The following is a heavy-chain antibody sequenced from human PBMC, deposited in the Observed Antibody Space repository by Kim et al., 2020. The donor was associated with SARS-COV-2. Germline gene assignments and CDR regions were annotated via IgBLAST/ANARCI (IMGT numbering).Heavy chain of an antibody. V-gene: IGHV3-23*01. CDR2: ISNTGGST. J-gene: IGHJ4*02. Sequence: GGSLRLSCAASGFTFNNYAMNWVRQAPGKGLEWVSAISNTGGSTYYADSVKGRFTISRDNSKNTLYLQMDSLRADDTAVYYCASSGGSSAFWYFDYWGQG. D-gene: IGHD2-15*01. CDR1: GFTFNNYA. CDR3: ASSGGSSAFWYFDY.